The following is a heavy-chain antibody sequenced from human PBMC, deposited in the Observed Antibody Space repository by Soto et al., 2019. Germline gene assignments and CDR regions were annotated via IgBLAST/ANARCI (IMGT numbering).Heavy chain of an antibody. V-gene: IGHV3-13*01. CDR1: GFTFSSYD. D-gene: IGHD3-9*01. J-gene: IGHJ6*02. Sequence: PGGSLRLSCAAPGFTFSSYDMHWVRQATGKGLEWVSAIGTAGDTYYPGSVKGRFTISRENAKNSLYLQMNSLRAEDTAVYYCARDRLLRYFDWLDPSFGMDVWGQGTTVTVSS. CDR3: ARDRLLRYFDWLDPSFGMDV. CDR2: IGTAGDT.